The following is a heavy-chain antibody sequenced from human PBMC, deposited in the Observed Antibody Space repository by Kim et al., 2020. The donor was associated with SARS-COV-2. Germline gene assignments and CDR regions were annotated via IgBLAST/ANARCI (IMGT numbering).Heavy chain of an antibody. J-gene: IGHJ4*02. D-gene: IGHD3-22*01. V-gene: IGHV3-7*01. CDR3: ARDLPITMNFDY. Sequence: YYVDSVKGRFTISRDNAKNSLYLQMNSLRAEDTAVYYCARDLPITMNFDYWGQGTLVTVSS.